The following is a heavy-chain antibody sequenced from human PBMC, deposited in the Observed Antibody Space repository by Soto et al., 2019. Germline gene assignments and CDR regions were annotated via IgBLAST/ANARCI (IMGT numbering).Heavy chain of an antibody. CDR3: ARGGYSYGYDYYYGMDV. D-gene: IGHD5-18*01. V-gene: IGHV4-30-4*01. CDR1: GGSISSGDYY. J-gene: IGHJ6*02. CDR2: IYYSGST. Sequence: PSETLSLTCTVSGGSISSGDYYWSWIRQPPGKGLEWIGYIYYSGSTYYNPSLKSRVTISVDTSKNQISLKLSSVTAADTAVYYCARGGYSYGYDYYYGMDVWGQGTTVTVSS.